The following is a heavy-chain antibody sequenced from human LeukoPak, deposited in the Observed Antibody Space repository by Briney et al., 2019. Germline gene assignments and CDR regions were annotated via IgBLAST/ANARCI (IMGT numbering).Heavy chain of an antibody. Sequence: ASVKVSCKASGYTFTGYYMHWVRQAPGQGLEWMGIINPSGGSTSYAQKFQGRVTMTRDTSTSTVYMELSSLRSEDTAVYYCARDVSPRGVISPVDYWGQGTLVTVSS. V-gene: IGHV1-46*01. J-gene: IGHJ4*02. D-gene: IGHD3-16*02. CDR3: ARDVSPRGVISPVDY. CDR1: GYTFTGYY. CDR2: INPSGGST.